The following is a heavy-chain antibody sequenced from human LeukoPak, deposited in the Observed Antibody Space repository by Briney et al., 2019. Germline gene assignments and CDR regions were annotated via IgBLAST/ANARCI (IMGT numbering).Heavy chain of an antibody. CDR2: MHPGSSET. D-gene: IGHD2-2*01. J-gene: IGHJ5*02. CDR3: ATQSCTSISCHTVDL. Sequence: GESLNISCKASGYSFTNNWIGWVRQMSRKGLEWGGIMHPGSSETRYSPSCQGQVTISVDKSISSAFLQWSSLKASDSAMYYCATQSCTSISCHTVDLWGQGTLVTVSS. CDR1: GYSFTNNW. V-gene: IGHV5-51*01.